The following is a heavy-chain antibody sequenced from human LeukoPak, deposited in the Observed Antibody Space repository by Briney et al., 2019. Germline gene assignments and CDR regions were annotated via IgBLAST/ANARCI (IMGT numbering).Heavy chain of an antibody. D-gene: IGHD4-23*01. CDR3: ARGPGVNSAFS. CDR2: ISSGGSYI. J-gene: IGHJ4*02. Sequence: PGGSLRPSCAASGSTVSSDTMNWVRQAPGKGLEWVSSISSGGSYINYADSVKGRFTISRDNAKNSLYLQMNSLRAEDTAVYYCARGPGVNSAFSWGQRALVTVSS. V-gene: IGHV3-21*01. CDR1: GSTVSSDT.